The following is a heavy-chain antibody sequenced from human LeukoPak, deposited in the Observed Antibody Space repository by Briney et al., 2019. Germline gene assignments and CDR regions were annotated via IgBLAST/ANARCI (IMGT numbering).Heavy chain of an antibody. J-gene: IGHJ3*02. CDR2: INPHSGGT. D-gene: IGHD1-26*01. V-gene: IGHV1-2*02. CDR1: GYTFTGYY. CDR3: AREGWELLRALDI. Sequence: GASVKVSCKASGYTFTGYYMHWVRQAPGQGLAWMGWINPHSGGTNYAQKFQGRVTMTRDTSISVVYMELSSLRSDDTAVYYCAREGWELLRALDIWGQGTMVTVSS.